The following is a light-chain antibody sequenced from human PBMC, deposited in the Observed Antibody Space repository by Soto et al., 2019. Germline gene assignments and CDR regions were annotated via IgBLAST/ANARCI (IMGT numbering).Light chain of an antibody. V-gene: IGLV2-14*03. CDR3: SSYTSTSTLYV. Sequence: NQPRFVYGCPCQSIPNPCTGTSSDVGAYDYVSWYQQHPGKAPKLMISDVSNRPSGVSDRFSGSKSGNTASLTISGLQAEDEADYYCSSYTSTSTLYVFGTGTKVT. CDR2: DVS. J-gene: IGLJ1*01. CDR1: SSDVGAYDY.